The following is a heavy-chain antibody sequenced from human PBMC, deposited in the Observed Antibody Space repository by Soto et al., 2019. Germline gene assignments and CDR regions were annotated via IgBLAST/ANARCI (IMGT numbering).Heavy chain of an antibody. CDR1: GYTFTSYA. V-gene: IGHV1-3*01. Sequence: ASVKVSCKASGYTFTSYAMHWVRQAPGQRLEWMGWINAGNGNTKYSQKFQGRVTITRDTSASTAYMELSSLRSEDTAVYYCARDPSGWYNPNYYYYGMDVWGQGTTVTVSS. J-gene: IGHJ6*02. CDR3: ARDPSGWYNPNYYYYGMDV. CDR2: INAGNGNT. D-gene: IGHD6-19*01.